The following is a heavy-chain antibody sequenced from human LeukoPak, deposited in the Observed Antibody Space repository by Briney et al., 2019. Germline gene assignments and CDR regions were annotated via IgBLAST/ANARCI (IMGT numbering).Heavy chain of an antibody. J-gene: IGHJ6*02. D-gene: IGHD3-22*01. Sequence: PGGSLRLSCVASGFTFSSYAMSWVRQAPGMGLEWVSGISGSGDSTYYADSVKGRFTISRDNSKNTLYLQMNSLRADDTAVLYCAKGRTMSFYGVDVWGQGTTVTVSS. CDR3: AKGRTMSFYGVDV. CDR2: ISGSGDST. V-gene: IGHV3-23*01. CDR1: GFTFSSYA.